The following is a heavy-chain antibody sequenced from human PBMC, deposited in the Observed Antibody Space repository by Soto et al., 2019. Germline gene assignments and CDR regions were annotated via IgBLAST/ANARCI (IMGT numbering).Heavy chain of an antibody. CDR3: ARGSTIVRGAPSWFDP. D-gene: IGHD3-10*01. CDR1: GGTFSRYT. J-gene: IGHJ5*02. V-gene: IGHV1-69*02. CDR2: IIPIAAIA. Sequence: SVKVCCKASGGTFSRYTINWVRQAPGQGLEWMGRIIPIAAIANYTQKFQGRVTITVDKSSTTAYMELSSLRSDDTAVYYCARGSTIVRGAPSWFDPWGQGTLVTVSS.